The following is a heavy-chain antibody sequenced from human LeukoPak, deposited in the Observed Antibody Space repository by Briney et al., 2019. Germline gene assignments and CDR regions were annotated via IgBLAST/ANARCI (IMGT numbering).Heavy chain of an antibody. J-gene: IGHJ6*02. CDR1: VYTFTSYD. V-gene: IGHV1-8*01. Sequence: ASVKVTCKSSVYTFTSYDINWLRQATGQGVAWMGWMNPNRGNTGYAQKFQGRVTMTRNTSISTAYMELSSLRSEDTAVYYCARYYYYGMDVWGQGTTVTVSS. CDR3: ARYYYYGMDV. CDR2: MNPNRGNT.